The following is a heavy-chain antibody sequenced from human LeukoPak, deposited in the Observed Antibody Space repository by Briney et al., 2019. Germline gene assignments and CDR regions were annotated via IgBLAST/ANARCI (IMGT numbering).Heavy chain of an antibody. V-gene: IGHV4-30-4*01. Sequence: SETLSLTCTVSGGSISSGDYYWSWIRQPPGKGLEWIGHIYYSGSTYYNPSLKSRVTISVDTSKNQFSLKLSSVTAADTAVYYCARGTVTRGVDPWGQGTLVTVSS. CDR2: IYYSGST. CDR3: ARGTVTRGVDP. D-gene: IGHD4-17*01. J-gene: IGHJ5*02. CDR1: GGSISSGDYY.